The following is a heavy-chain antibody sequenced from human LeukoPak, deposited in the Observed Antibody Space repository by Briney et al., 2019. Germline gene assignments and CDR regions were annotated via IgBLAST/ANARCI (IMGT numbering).Heavy chain of an antibody. V-gene: IGHV4-4*09. Sequence: SETLSLTCSVSGGSISTYYWSWIRQSPGKGLEWVGYIFTSGITNYNPSLKSRATISLDTSRNQVSLNLTSVTAADTAVYYCASNYESNPVRWYFDLWGRGTLITVSS. D-gene: IGHD1-7*01. CDR3: ASNYESNPVRWYFDL. CDR1: GGSISTYY. J-gene: IGHJ2*01. CDR2: IFTSGIT.